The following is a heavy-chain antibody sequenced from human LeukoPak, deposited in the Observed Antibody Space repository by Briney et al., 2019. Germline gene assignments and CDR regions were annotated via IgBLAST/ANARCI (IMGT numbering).Heavy chain of an antibody. Sequence: GGSLRLSCAASGFTFSGYAMSWVRQAPGKGLEWVSAIGGPGFTTVYADSVKGRFTISRDNSQNTLYLQMNSLRADDTAVYYCAKETASGYGAFDIWGQGTMVTVSS. J-gene: IGHJ3*02. V-gene: IGHV3-23*01. CDR1: GFTFSGYA. CDR2: IGGPGFTT. CDR3: AKETASGYGAFDI. D-gene: IGHD3-22*01.